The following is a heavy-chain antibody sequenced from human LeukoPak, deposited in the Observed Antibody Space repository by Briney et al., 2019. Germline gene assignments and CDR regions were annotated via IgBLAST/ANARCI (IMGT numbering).Heavy chain of an antibody. V-gene: IGHV3-49*04. CDR2: IRSKAYGGTT. J-gene: IGHJ4*02. CDR3: TRDRGLNYGDVD. D-gene: IGHD4-17*01. CDR1: GFTFGDYA. Sequence: GGSLILSCTASGFTFGDYAMSRVRQAPGKGLEWVGFIRSKAYGGTTEYAASVKGRFTISRDDSKSIAYLQMNSLKTEDTAVYYCTRDRGLNYGDVDWGQGTLVTVCS.